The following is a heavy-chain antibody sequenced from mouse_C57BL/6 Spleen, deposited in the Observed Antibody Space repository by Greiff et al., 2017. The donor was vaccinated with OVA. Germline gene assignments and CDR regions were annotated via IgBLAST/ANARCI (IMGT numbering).Heavy chain of an antibody. V-gene: IGHV1-26*01. Sequence: VQLQQSGPELVKPGASVKISCKASGYTFTDYYMNWVKQSHGKSLEWIGDINPNNGGTSYNQKFKGKATLTVDKSSSTAYMERRSLTSEDSAVYYCARGGTTVVDAMDYWGQGTSVTVSS. D-gene: IGHD1-1*01. J-gene: IGHJ4*01. CDR1: GYTFTDYY. CDR2: INPNNGGT. CDR3: ARGGTTVVDAMDY.